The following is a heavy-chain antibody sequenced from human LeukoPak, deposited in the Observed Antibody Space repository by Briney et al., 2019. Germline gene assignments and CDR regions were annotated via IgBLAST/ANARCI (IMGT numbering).Heavy chain of an antibody. D-gene: IGHD3-22*01. CDR2: IYSGSRT. V-gene: IGHV3-53*01. CDR1: GFIFSNND. Sequence: PGGSLRLSCAASGFIFSNNDMSWVRQAPGKGLEWVSLIYSGSRTYYADSAKGRFTISRDNSKNTLYLQMNSLRGEDTAVYYCARGCFYDRSPYCPFDHWGQGTLVTVSS. CDR3: ARGCFYDRSPYCPFDH. J-gene: IGHJ4*02.